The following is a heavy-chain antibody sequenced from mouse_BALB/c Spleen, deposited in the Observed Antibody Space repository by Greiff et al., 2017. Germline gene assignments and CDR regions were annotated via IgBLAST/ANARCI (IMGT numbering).Heavy chain of an antibody. J-gene: IGHJ4*01. V-gene: IGHV3-6*02. CDR1: GYSITSGYY. D-gene: IGHD2-14*01. CDR3: ATYYRYGYAMDY. Sequence: EVKLVESGPGLVKPSQSLSLTCSVTGYSITSGYYWNWIRQFPGNKLEWMGYISYDGSNNYNPSLKNRISITRDTSKNQFFLKLNSVTTEDTATYYCATYYRYGYAMDYWGQGTSVTVSS. CDR2: ISYDGSN.